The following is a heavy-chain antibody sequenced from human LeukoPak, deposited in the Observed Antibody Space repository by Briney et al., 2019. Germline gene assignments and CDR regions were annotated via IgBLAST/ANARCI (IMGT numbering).Heavy chain of an antibody. J-gene: IGHJ5*02. Sequence: SETLSLTCAVYGGSFSGYFWNWIRQPPGKGLEWIGYLHDSGTSNYNPSLKSRVTIALDTSKNQFSLKLTSVTAADTAIYYCARSRGGFGDYGSWFDPWGQGTLVTVSS. D-gene: IGHD4-17*01. CDR2: LHDSGTS. CDR3: ARSRGGFGDYGSWFDP. V-gene: IGHV4-59*01. CDR1: GGSFSGYF.